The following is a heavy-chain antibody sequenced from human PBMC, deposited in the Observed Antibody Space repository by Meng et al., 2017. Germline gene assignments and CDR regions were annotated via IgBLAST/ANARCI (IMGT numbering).Heavy chain of an antibody. J-gene: IGHJ3*02. Sequence: GESLKISCAASGFTFSSYGMHWVRQAPGKGLEWVAVIWYDGSNKYYADSVKGRFTISRDSSKNTLYLQMNSLRAEDTAVYYCATEGGYQDGFDIWGQGTMVTVSS. CDR3: ATEGGYQDGFDI. CDR2: IWYDGSNK. D-gene: IGHD6-13*01. V-gene: IGHV3-33*01. CDR1: GFTFSSYG.